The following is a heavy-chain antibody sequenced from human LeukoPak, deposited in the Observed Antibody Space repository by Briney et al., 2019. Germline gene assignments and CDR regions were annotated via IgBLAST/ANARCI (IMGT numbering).Heavy chain of an antibody. CDR2: INHSGST. CDR1: GGSFSGYY. J-gene: IGHJ6*03. D-gene: IGHD3-22*01. Sequence: PSETLSLTCAVYGGSFSGYYWSWLRQPPGKGLEWIGEINHSGSTNYNPSLKSRVTISVDTSKNQFSLKLSSVTAADTAVYYCARLYDSSGYYYVSYYYYMDVWGKGTTVTVSS. CDR3: ARLYDSSGYYYVSYYYYMDV. V-gene: IGHV4-34*01.